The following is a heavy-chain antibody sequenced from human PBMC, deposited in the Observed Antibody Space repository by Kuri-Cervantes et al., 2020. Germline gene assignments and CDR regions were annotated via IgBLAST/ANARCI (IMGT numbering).Heavy chain of an antibody. Sequence: GESLKISCAASGFTFSSYAMSWVRQAPGKGLEWVSANSGSGGSTYYGDSVKGRFTISRDNSKNTLYLQMNTLRAEDTAVYYCAKCRGSRCLNGDWFFDLWGRGTLVPSPQ. J-gene: IGHJ2*01. D-gene: IGHD2-8*01. V-gene: IGHV3-23*01. CDR1: GFTFSSYA. CDR3: AKCRGSRCLNGDWFFDL. CDR2: NSGSGGST.